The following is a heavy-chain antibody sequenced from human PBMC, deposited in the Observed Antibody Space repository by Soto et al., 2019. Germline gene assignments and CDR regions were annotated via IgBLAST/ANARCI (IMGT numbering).Heavy chain of an antibody. V-gene: IGHV1-18*01. CDR1: GYTFSSYA. CDR3: ARDVGYGLIDY. J-gene: IGHJ4*02. CDR2: INAYNGNT. D-gene: IGHD5-18*01. Sequence: QVQLVQSGAEVKKPGASVKVSCKASGYTFSSYAISWVRQAPGQGLEWMGWINAYNGNTNYAQKLQGRVTMTTDTSTSPAYMELRSLSSDETAVYYCARDVGYGLIDYWGQGTLVTVSS.